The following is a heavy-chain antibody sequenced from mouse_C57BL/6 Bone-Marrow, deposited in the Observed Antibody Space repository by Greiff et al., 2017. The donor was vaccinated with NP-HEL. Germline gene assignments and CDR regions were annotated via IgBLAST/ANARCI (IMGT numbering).Heavy chain of an antibody. Sequence: QVQLQQPGAELVMPGASVKLSCKASGYTFTSYWMHWVKQRPGQGLEWIGELDPSDSYTNYNQKFKGKSTLTVDKSSSTAYMQLSSLTSEDSAVYYCARELIYYDYDDYAMDYWGQGTSVTVSS. J-gene: IGHJ4*01. D-gene: IGHD2-4*01. CDR2: LDPSDSYT. V-gene: IGHV1-69*01. CDR1: GYTFTSYW. CDR3: ARELIYYDYDDYAMDY.